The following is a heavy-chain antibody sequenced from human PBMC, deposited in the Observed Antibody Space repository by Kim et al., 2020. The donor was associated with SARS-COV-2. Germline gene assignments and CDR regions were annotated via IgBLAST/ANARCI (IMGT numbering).Heavy chain of an antibody. CDR2: ISGSGGST. D-gene: IGHD3-3*01. Sequence: GGSLRLSCAASGFTFSSYAMSWVRQAPGKGLEWVSAISGSGGSTYYADSVKGRFTISRDNSKNTLYLQMNSLRAEDTAVYYCAKLFRFYYDFWSGYYFGDNFDYWGQGTLVTVSS. CDR3: AKLFRFYYDFWSGYYFGDNFDY. J-gene: IGHJ4*02. CDR1: GFTFSSYA. V-gene: IGHV3-23*01.